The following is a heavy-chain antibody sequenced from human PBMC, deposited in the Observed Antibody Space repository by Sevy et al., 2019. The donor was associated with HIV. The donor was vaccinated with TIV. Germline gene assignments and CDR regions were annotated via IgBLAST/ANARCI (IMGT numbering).Heavy chain of an antibody. V-gene: IGHV3-23*01. D-gene: IGHD6-13*01. J-gene: IGHJ4*02. Sequence: GGSLRLSCAASGFIFNTQAMTWVRQAPGKGLEWVSSITFTGLDTFHADSVKGRFTISRDNSTSTVYLQMNSLRAEDTALYYCARGWPINFWGQGTLVTVSS. CDR2: ITFTGLDT. CDR1: GFIFNTQA. CDR3: ARGWPINF.